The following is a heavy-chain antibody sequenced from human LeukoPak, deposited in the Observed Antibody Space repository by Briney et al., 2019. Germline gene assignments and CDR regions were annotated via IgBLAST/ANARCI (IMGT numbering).Heavy chain of an antibody. CDR1: GFTFSTYG. CDR2: ILYDGSDK. CDR3: AKLLRGGGTYWDWFDP. Sequence: GGSLRLSCAASGFTFSTYGMHWVRQAPGKGLEWVAAILYDGSDKYYADSVKGRFTISRDNSKNTLYLQMNSLRPEDTAVYYCAKLLRGGGTYWDWFDPWGQGTLVTVSS. V-gene: IGHV3-30*18. J-gene: IGHJ5*02. D-gene: IGHD1-26*01.